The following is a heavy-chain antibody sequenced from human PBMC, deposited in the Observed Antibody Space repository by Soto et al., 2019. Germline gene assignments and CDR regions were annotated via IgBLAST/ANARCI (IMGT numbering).Heavy chain of an antibody. J-gene: IGHJ2*01. CDR2: INDRGSI. Sequence: QVQLQQWGAGPLRPLETLSLTCGVSGGSFSGYYWAWIRQSPGKGLEWIGEINDRGSINYNPSLKSRVSISVDTSKNHYSLNLRPVTAADTAVYYCARESYDILTGPPWVWYFDLWGRGTLVTVSS. CDR3: ARESYDILTGPPWVWYFDL. CDR1: GGSFSGYY. V-gene: IGHV4-34*01. D-gene: IGHD3-9*01.